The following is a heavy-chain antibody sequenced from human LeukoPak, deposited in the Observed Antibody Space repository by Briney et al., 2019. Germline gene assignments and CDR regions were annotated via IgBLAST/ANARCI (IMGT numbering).Heavy chain of an antibody. CDR1: GFTFSSYA. V-gene: IGHV3-30-3*01. Sequence: GGSLTLSCAASGFTFSSYAMHWVRQAPGKGLELVALISYDGNNKYYADSVKGRLTISRDNSKNTIYLQMNRLRDEDTAVYYCARDDMVRGVFGSFDPWAREPWSPPPQ. D-gene: IGHD3-10*01. CDR3: ARDDMVRGVFGSFDP. J-gene: IGHJ5*02. CDR2: ISYDGNNK.